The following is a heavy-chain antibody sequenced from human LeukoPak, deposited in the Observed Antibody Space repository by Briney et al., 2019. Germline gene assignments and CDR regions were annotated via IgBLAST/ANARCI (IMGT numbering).Heavy chain of an antibody. CDR1: GGSISSSSYY. D-gene: IGHD4-23*01. Sequence: SETLSLTCTVSGGSISSSSYYWGWIRQPPGKGLEWIGSIYYGGSTYYNPSLKSRVTISVDTSKNQFSLKLSSVTAADTAVYYCARDPVVTHAFDIWGQGTMVTVSS. V-gene: IGHV4-39*07. CDR2: IYYGGST. CDR3: ARDPVVTHAFDI. J-gene: IGHJ3*02.